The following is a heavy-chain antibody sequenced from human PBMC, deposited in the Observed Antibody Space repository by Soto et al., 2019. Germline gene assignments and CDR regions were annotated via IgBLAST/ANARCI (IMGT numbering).Heavy chain of an antibody. CDR3: AKKDITLVREVVISAPVYPYDHHGLDF. D-gene: IGHD3-10*01. Sequence: QVQLVESGGGVVQPGRSLRLSCSASGFPFSTYGMHWVRQAPGKGLEWAAVISYEGSHKYYADSVKGRFTISRDNSKNMVYMEISGLRIEDTARYYCAKKDITLVREVVISAPVYPYDHHGLDFWGRGTTVTVS. J-gene: IGHJ6*02. CDR2: ISYEGSHK. V-gene: IGHV3-30*18. CDR1: GFPFSTYG.